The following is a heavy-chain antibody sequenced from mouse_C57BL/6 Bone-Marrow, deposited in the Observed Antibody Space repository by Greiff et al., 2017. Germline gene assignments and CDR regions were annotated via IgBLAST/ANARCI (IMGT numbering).Heavy chain of an antibody. CDR1: GYTFTDYN. Sequence: VQLQQSGPELVKPGASVKIPCKASGYTFTDYNMDWVKQSHGKSLEWIGDITPNNGGTIYNQKFKGKATLTGDKSSSTAYMELRILTSEDTAVYYCARERVYYYGPNWYFEVWGTGTTVTVSS. CDR3: ARERVYYYGPNWYFEV. CDR2: ITPNNGGT. J-gene: IGHJ1*03. D-gene: IGHD1-1*01. V-gene: IGHV1-18*01.